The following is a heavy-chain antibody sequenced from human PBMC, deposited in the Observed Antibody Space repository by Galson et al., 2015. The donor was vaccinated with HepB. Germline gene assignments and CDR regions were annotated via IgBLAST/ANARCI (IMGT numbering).Heavy chain of an antibody. J-gene: IGHJ6*03. V-gene: IGHV7-4-1*02. CDR1: GYTFTSYA. CDR3: ARHEIAAAGVGYYYYMDV. CDR2: INTNTGNP. Sequence: SVKVSCKASGYTFTSYAMNWVRQAPGQGLEWMGWINTNTGNPTYAQGFTGRFVFSLDTSVSTAYLQISSLKAEDTAVYYCARHEIAAAGVGYYYYMDVWGKGTTVTVSS. D-gene: IGHD6-13*01.